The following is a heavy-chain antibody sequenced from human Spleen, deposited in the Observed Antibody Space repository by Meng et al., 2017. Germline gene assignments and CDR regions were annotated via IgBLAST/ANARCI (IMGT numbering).Heavy chain of an antibody. D-gene: IGHD1-26*01. Sequence: SQTLSLTCAISGDSVSSNSAAWNWIRQSPSRGLEWLGRTYHRSKWYSDYAVSVKSRITINPDTSKNRISLQLNSVTPEDTAVYYCARETPNSSSYYVVPTDIDYWGQGTLVTVSS. J-gene: IGHJ4*02. CDR2: TYHRSKWYS. V-gene: IGHV6-1*01. CDR1: GDSVSSNSAA. CDR3: ARETPNSSSYYVVPTDIDY.